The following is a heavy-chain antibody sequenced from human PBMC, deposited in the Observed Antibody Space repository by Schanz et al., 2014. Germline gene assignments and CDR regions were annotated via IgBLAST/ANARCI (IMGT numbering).Heavy chain of an antibody. J-gene: IGHJ4*02. CDR1: GFTFSHYG. CDR2: ISNTGAST. D-gene: IGHD6-19*01. Sequence: EVQLLESGGGLAQPGGSLRLSCAASGFTFSHYGLTWVRQVPGQGLEWVAAISNTGASTFHADSVKGRFSISRDNSKDTLYLQMNSLRAEDPAVYFCAKRSYSSTFYTSGTYLDSWGQGTLVTVSS. CDR3: AKRSYSSTFYTSGTYLDS. V-gene: IGHV3-23*01.